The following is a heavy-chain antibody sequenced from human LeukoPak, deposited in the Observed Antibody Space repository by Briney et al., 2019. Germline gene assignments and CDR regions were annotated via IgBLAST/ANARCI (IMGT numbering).Heavy chain of an antibody. CDR1: GFTFSRSA. CDR2: ISPSGT. CDR3: ARQYCSGGSCYLTTDY. V-gene: IGHV3-23*01. J-gene: IGHJ4*02. D-gene: IGHD2-15*01. Sequence: PGGSLRLSCAASGFTFSRSAMSWVRQAPGEGLQWVSAISPSGTDYADSVKGRFTISRDNATNSLYLQMNSLRAEDTAVYYCARQYCSGGSCYLTTDYWGQGTLVTVSS.